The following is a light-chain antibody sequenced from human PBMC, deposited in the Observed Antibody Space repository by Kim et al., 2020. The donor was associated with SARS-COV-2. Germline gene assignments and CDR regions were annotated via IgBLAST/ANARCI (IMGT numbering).Light chain of an antibody. Sequence: QSVTISCTGTSSDIGGYNYVSWYQQHPGKAPKLMIYEVSKRPSGVPDRFSGSKSGNTASLTVSGLQAEDEADYYCSSYAGSNNPVVFGGGTQLTVL. CDR1: SSDIGGYNY. CDR2: EVS. CDR3: SSYAGSNNPVV. J-gene: IGLJ2*01. V-gene: IGLV2-8*01.